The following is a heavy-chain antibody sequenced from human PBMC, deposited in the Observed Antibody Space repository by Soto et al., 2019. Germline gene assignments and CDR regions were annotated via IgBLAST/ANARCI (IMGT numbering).Heavy chain of an antibody. CDR2: ISGSGGST. CDR1: GFTFSSYA. V-gene: IGHV3-23*01. CDR3: AKDRTRIAAAGTFYYYYGMDV. D-gene: IGHD6-13*01. J-gene: IGHJ6*02. Sequence: GGSLRLSCAASGFTFSSYAMSWVRQAPGKGLEWVSAISGSGGSTYYADSVKGRFTISRDNSKNTLYLQMNSLRAEDTAVYYCAKDRTRIAAAGTFYYYYGMDVWGQGTTVTVSS.